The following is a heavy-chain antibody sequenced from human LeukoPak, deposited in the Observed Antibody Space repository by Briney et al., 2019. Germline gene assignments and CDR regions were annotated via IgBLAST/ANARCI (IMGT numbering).Heavy chain of an antibody. Sequence: SETLSLTCAVYGGSFSGYYWSWIRQPPGKGLEWIGEINHTGNTNYNPSLKSRVTISLDTSKNQFSLKLSSVTAADTAVYYCARDKQPGDYWGQGTLVTVSS. CDR3: ARDKQPGDY. CDR1: GGSFSGYY. V-gene: IGHV4-34*01. J-gene: IGHJ4*02. D-gene: IGHD5-18*01. CDR2: INHTGNT.